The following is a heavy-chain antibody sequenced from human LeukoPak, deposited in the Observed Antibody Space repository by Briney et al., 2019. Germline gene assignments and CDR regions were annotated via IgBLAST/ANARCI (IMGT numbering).Heavy chain of an antibody. CDR1: GYSFTSYW. J-gene: IGHJ4*02. D-gene: IGHD2-2*01. V-gene: IGHV5-51*01. CDR3: ARQWYCSSTSCYVPFDY. CDR2: IYPGDSDT. Sequence: GESLKISCKGSGYSFTSYWIGWVRQMPGKGLEWMGIIYPGDSDTRYSPSLQGQVTISADKSISTAYLQWSSLKASDTAMYYCARQWYCSSTSCYVPFDYWGQGTLVTVSS.